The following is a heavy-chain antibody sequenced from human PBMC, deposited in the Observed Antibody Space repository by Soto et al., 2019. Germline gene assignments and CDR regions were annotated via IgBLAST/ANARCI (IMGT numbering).Heavy chain of an antibody. V-gene: IGHV1-69*08. J-gene: IGHJ4*02. Sequence: QVQLVQSGAEVKKPGSSVKVSCKASGGTFSSYTISWVRQAPGQGLEWMGRIIPILGIANYAQKFQGRVTINAVXSTSTAYMELSSLRSEDTAVYYCARDTIFSGYFDYWGQGTLVTVSS. CDR1: GGTFSSYT. D-gene: IGHD3-9*01. CDR3: ARDTIFSGYFDY. CDR2: IIPILGIA.